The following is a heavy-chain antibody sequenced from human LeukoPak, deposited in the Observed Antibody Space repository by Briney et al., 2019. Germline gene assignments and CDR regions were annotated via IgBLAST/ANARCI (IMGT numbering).Heavy chain of an antibody. CDR2: INHSGST. D-gene: IGHD3-16*02. J-gene: IGHJ4*02. Sequence: SETLSLTCAVYGGSFSGYYWSWIRQPPGKGLEWIGEINHSGSTNYNPSLKSRVTISVDTSKNQFSLKLSSVTAADTAVYYWARRPILRLRLGELSFDYWGQGTLVTVSS. CDR1: GGSFSGYY. V-gene: IGHV4-34*01. CDR3: ARRPILRLRLGELSFDY.